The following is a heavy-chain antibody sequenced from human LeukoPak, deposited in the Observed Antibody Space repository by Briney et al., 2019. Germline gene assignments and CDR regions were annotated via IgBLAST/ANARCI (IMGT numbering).Heavy chain of an antibody. D-gene: IGHD3-3*01. Sequence: PGGSLRLSCAASGFTFSSYSMNWVRQAPGKGLEWVSSISSSSSYIYYADSVKGRFTISRDNAKNSLYLQMNSLRAEDTAVYYCARDYYDFWSGYYTGLSFDYWGQGTLVTVSS. V-gene: IGHV3-21*01. CDR2: ISSSSSYI. CDR3: ARDYYDFWSGYYTGLSFDY. J-gene: IGHJ4*02. CDR1: GFTFSSYS.